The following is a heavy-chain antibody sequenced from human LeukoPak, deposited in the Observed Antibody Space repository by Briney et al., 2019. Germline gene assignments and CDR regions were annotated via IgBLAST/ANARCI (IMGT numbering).Heavy chain of an antibody. Sequence: GYLRLFCSAFGFTLSSYLMHWVRQAPGEGLVWVSRIENDGSTTTYADSVKGRFTISRDNAKNTLYLQMNSLRAEDTAVYYCARGGYSAGFDIWGQRTMVTVSS. CDR1: GFTLSSYL. D-gene: IGHD3-16*02. CDR3: ARGGYSAGFDI. V-gene: IGHV3-74*01. CDR2: IENDGSTT. J-gene: IGHJ3*02.